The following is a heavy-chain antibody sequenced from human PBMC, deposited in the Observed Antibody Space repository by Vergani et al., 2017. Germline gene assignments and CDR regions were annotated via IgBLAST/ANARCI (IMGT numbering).Heavy chain of an antibody. CDR3: ARPVRLRCSSTRCFEDYFDY. CDR1: GGTFSSYA. CDR2: IIPIFGTA. Sequence: QVQLVQSGAEVKKPGSSVKVSCKASGGTFSSYAISWVRQAPGQGLEWMGGIIPIFGTANYAQKFQGRVTITADESTSTAYMELSSLRSDDTAVYYCARPVRLRCSSTRCFEDYFDYWSQGPLVTVSS. J-gene: IGHJ4*02. V-gene: IGHV1-69*01. D-gene: IGHD2-2*01.